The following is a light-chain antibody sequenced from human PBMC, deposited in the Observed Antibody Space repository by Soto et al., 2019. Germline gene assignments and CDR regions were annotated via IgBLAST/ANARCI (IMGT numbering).Light chain of an antibody. CDR3: QPYGSSPPWT. CDR1: QSVSSSY. J-gene: IGKJ1*01. Sequence: EIVLTQSPGTLSLSPGERATLSCRASQSVSSSYLAWYQQKPGQAPRLLIYGASSRATVIPDRFSGSGSGTDFTLTISRLEPEDFAVYYCQPYGSSPPWTFGQGTKVEIK. CDR2: GAS. V-gene: IGKV3-20*01.